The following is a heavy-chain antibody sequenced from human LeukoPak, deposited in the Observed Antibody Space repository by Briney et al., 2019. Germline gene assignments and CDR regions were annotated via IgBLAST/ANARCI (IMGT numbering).Heavy chain of an antibody. J-gene: IGHJ6*02. Sequence: PGGSLRLSCAASGFTFSSYVMHWVRHATGKGLEWVSAIGTAGDTYYPGSVKGRFTISRENAKNSLYLQMNSLRAGDTAVYYCARDRLSYDILTGFRYYYGMDVWGQGTTVTVSS. V-gene: IGHV3-13*01. CDR1: GFTFSSYV. CDR2: IGTAGDT. CDR3: ARDRLSYDILTGFRYYYGMDV. D-gene: IGHD3-9*01.